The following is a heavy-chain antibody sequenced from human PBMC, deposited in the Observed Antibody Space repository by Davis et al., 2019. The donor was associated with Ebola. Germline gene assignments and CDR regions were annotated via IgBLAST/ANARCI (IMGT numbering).Heavy chain of an antibody. CDR1: GFTVSSNY. D-gene: IGHD3-9*01. CDR2: IYSGGST. V-gene: IGHV3-53*01. J-gene: IGHJ6*04. Sequence: GESLKISCAASGFTVSSNYMSWVRQAPGKGLEWVSVIYSGGSTYYADSVKGRFTISRDNSKNTLYLQMNSLRAEDTAVYYCAGQRGYYDILTGNYYYGMDVWGKGTTVTVSS. CDR3: AGQRGYYDILTGNYYYGMDV.